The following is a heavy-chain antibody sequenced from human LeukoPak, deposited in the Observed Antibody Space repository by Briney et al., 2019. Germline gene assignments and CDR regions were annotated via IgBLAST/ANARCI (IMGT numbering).Heavy chain of an antibody. CDR1: GFTFSNYA. D-gene: IGHD2-21*02. CDR2: IIYSGDAT. CDR3: AKGRYCGGDCYSDAFDV. V-gene: IGHV3-23*01. Sequence: GGSLRLSCAVSGFTFSNYAMTWVRQAPGQGLEWVSTIIYSGDATYYADSVKGRFSISRDNSKSTLYLQMNSLRVEDTAVYYCAKGRYCGGDCYSDAFDVWGQGTMVTVSS. J-gene: IGHJ3*01.